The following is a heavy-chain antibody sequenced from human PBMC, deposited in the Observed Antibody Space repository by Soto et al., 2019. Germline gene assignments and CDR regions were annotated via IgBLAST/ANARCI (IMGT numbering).Heavy chain of an antibody. V-gene: IGHV4-39*01. CDR1: GGSISSSSYY. CDR3: ARQLGHYDYIWGSYRPDAFDI. D-gene: IGHD3-16*02. CDR2: IYYSGST. Sequence: PSETLSLTCTVSGGSISSSSYYWGWIRQPPGKGLEWIGSIYYSGSTYYNPSLKSRVTISVDTSKNQFSLKLSSVTAADTAVYYCARQLGHYDYIWGSYRPDAFDIWGQGTMVTVSS. J-gene: IGHJ3*02.